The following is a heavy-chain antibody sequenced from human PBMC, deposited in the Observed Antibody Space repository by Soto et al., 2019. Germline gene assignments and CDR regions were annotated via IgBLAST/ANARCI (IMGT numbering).Heavy chain of an antibody. CDR2: IYYSGST. D-gene: IGHD3-10*01. CDR1: GGSISSSSYY. CDR3: ASTYYYGSGTIYYYYGMDV. J-gene: IGHJ6*02. V-gene: IGHV4-39*01. Sequence: AETLSLTXTVSGGSISSSSYYWGWIRQPPGKGLEWIGSIYYSGSTYYNPSLKSRVTISVDTSKNQFSLKLSSVTAADTAVYYCASTYYYGSGTIYYYYGMDVWGQGTTVTVSS.